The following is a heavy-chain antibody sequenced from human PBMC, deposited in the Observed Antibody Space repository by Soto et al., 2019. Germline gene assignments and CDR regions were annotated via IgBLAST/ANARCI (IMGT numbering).Heavy chain of an antibody. CDR2: ISAYNGKT. J-gene: IGHJ4*02. Sequence: GASVKVSCKASGYTFARYGISWVRQAPGQGLEWMGWISAYNGKTNYVQNFQGRVTMTEDTSTDTAYMELSSLRSEDTAVYYCATVQLRITMIVLSFDYWGQGTLVTVSS. V-gene: IGHV1-18*01. CDR1: GYTFARYG. CDR3: ATVQLRITMIVLSFDY. D-gene: IGHD3-22*01.